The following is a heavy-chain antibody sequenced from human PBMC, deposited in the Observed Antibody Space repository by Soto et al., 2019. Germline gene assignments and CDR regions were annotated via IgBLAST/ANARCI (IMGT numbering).Heavy chain of an antibody. Sequence: SETLSLTCTVSGGSISSYYWSWTRQPPGKGLEWIGYIYYSGSTNYDPSLKSRVTISVDTSKNQFSLKLSSVTAADTAVYYCARGDSSSSSVDYWGQGTLVTVSS. CDR1: GGSISSYY. CDR3: ARGDSSSSSVDY. J-gene: IGHJ4*02. D-gene: IGHD6-6*01. CDR2: IYYSGST. V-gene: IGHV4-59*01.